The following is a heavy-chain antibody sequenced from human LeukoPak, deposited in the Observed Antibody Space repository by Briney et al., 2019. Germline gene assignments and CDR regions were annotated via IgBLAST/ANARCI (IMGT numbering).Heavy chain of an antibody. J-gene: IGHJ4*02. Sequence: GGSLRLSCAASGFTFSSYGMHSVRQAPGKGPEWVAFIMYDGTNKYYADSVKGRFTIYRDNSKNTSYLQMNSLRAEDMALYDCAKDPAVAIYWGQGTLVTVSS. CDR3: AKDPAVAIY. CDR1: GFTFSSYG. CDR2: IMYDGTNK. V-gene: IGHV3-30*02. D-gene: IGHD6-19*01.